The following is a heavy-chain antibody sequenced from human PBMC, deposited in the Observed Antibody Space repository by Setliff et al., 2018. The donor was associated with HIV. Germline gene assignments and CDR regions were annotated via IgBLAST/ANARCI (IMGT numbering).Heavy chain of an antibody. V-gene: IGHV1-18*01. CDR1: GYNFRFHG. CDR2: ISAYA. D-gene: IGHD1-1*01. CDR3: AREDDGGDAFYF. Sequence: ASVKVSCKASGYNFRFHGITWVRQTPGQGLEWMGWISAYATYAQKFQGRITMTKDTSTNTAYMELRTLKSVDTSIYYCAREDDGGDAFYFWGQGTMFTVSS. J-gene: IGHJ3*01.